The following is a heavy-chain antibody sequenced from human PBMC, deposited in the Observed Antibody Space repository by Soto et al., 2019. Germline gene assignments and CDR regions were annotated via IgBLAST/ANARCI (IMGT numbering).Heavy chain of an antibody. CDR1: GGSISIYY. J-gene: IGHJ6*02. CDR2: IYYSGST. V-gene: IGHV4-59*01. CDR3: ARSYCISTSCYYYGMDV. Sequence: PSETLSLTCTVSGGSISIYYWSWIRQPPGKGLEWIGYIYYSGSTNYNPSLKSRVTISVDTSKNQFSLKLSSVTAADTAVYYCARSYCISTSCYYYGMDVWGQGTTVTVSS. D-gene: IGHD2-2*01.